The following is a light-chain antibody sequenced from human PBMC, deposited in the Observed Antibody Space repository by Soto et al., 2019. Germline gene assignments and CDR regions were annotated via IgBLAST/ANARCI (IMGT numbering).Light chain of an antibody. CDR2: RNY. J-gene: IGLJ1*01. V-gene: IGLV1-47*01. CDR1: SSNLGRNY. CDR3: ASWDDSLSGYV. Sequence: QSVLTQPPSASGTPGQRVTMSCSGSSSNLGRNYVDWYQQLPGTAPKVLMSRNYHRPSGVPDRFSGSKSGTSASLAISEFRPEDEGDYYCASWDDSLSGYVFGTGTKVT.